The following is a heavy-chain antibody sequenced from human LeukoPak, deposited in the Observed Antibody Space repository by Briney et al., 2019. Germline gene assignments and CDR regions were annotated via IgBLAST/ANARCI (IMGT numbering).Heavy chain of an antibody. Sequence: GGSLRLSCTASGFTLRGFSMNWVRQAPGKGLELVSHISPRSDIISYADSVKGRFTISRDNAKNSLYLQMNSLRAEDMAVYYCVRDHDWAFDYWGQGTLVPVSS. CDR1: GFTLRGFS. J-gene: IGHJ4*02. D-gene: IGHD3-9*01. CDR2: ISPRSDII. CDR3: VRDHDWAFDY. V-gene: IGHV3-48*01.